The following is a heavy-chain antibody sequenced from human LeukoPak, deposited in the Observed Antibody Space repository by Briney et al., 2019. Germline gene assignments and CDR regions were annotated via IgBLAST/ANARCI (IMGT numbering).Heavy chain of an antibody. CDR3: ARDGEQQSDAFDI. CDR1: GGSISSSSYY. V-gene: IGHV4-39*07. D-gene: IGHD6-13*01. J-gene: IGHJ3*02. Sequence: SETLSLTCTVSGGSISSSSYYWGWIRQPPGKGLEWIGSIYYSGSTYYNPSLKSRVTISVDTSKNQFSLKLSSVTAADTAVYYCARDGEQQSDAFDIWGQGTMVTVSS. CDR2: IYYSGST.